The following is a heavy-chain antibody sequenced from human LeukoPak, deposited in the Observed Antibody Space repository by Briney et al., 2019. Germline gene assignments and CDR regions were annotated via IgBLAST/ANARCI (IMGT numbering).Heavy chain of an antibody. D-gene: IGHD5-24*01. Sequence: PSETLSLTCTVSGDSISGYYYNWIWQPPGKGLEWIGSIYYSGSTYYNPSLKSRVTISVDTSKNQFSLKLSSVTAADTAVYYCAGGDPDYYYYYMDVWGKGTTVTVSS. CDR3: AGGDPDYYYYYMDV. V-gene: IGHV4-59*04. CDR1: GDSISGYY. CDR2: IYYSGST. J-gene: IGHJ6*03.